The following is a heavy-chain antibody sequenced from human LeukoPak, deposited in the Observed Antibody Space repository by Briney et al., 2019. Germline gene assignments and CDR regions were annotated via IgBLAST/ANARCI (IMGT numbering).Heavy chain of an antibody. D-gene: IGHD3-10*01. CDR1: GYTFTSYG. V-gene: IGHV1-18*01. CDR2: ISAYNGNT. J-gene: IGHJ4*02. Sequence: ASVKVSCKASGYTFTSYGISWVRQAPGQGLEWMGWISAYNGNTNYAQKLQGRVTMTTDTSTSTAYMELRSLRSDDTAVYYCARCPPNISMVRGVIHDYWGQGTLVTVSS. CDR3: ARCPPNISMVRGVIHDY.